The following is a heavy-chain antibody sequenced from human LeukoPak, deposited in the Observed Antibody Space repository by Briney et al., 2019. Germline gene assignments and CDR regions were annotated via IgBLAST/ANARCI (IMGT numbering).Heavy chain of an antibody. V-gene: IGHV4-4*02. D-gene: IGHD6-19*01. CDR1: RFTFRSYTM. CDR2: IYHSGST. Sequence: GSLRLSCAASRFTFRSYTMHWVRQPPGKGLEWIGEIYHSGSTNYNPSLKSRVTISVDKSKNQFSLKLSSVTAADTAVYYCAANIAVAGGGFDYWGQGTLVTVSS. J-gene: IGHJ4*02. CDR3: AANIAVAGGGFDY.